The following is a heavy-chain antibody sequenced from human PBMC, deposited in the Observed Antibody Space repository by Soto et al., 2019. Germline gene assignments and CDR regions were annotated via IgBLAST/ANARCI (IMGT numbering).Heavy chain of an antibody. D-gene: IGHD3-10*01. CDR3: ARDPGSFGVLLSPSDWFDP. CDR1: GFTFSSYW. J-gene: IGHJ5*02. CDR2: IKQDGSEK. Sequence: GGSLRLSCAASGFTFSSYWMSWVRQAPGKGLEWVANIKQDGSEKYYVDSVKGRFTISRDNAKNSLYLQMNSLRAEDMAVYYCARDPGSFGVLLSPSDWFDPWGQGTLVTVSS. V-gene: IGHV3-7*05.